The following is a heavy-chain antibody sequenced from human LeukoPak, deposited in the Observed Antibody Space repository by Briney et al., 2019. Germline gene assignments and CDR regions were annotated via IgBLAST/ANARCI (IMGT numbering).Heavy chain of an antibody. J-gene: IGHJ4*02. CDR2: ISYDGSNK. V-gene: IGHV3-30*14. D-gene: IGHD6-19*01. Sequence: GGSLRLSCAASGFTFSSYAMHWVRQAPGKGLEWVAVISYDGSNKYYADSVKGRFTISRDNSKNTLYLQMNSLRAEDTAVYYCARVPSHRWLVEYYFDYWGQGTLVTVSS. CDR3: ARVPSHRWLVEYYFDY. CDR1: GFTFSSYA.